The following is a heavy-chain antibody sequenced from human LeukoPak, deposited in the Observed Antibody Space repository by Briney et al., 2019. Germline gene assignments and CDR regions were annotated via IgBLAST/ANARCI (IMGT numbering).Heavy chain of an antibody. CDR3: ARYRGGSDNIDDAFDM. J-gene: IGHJ3*02. V-gene: IGHV3-74*01. Sequence: PGGSLRLSCAASGFTFNTYWMHWVRQAPGKGLVWVSRMNSDGSYTNYADSVKGRFTISRDNAKNTLYLQMNSLGADDTAVYYCARYRGGSDNIDDAFDMWGQGTVVTVSS. CDR2: MNSDGSYT. D-gene: IGHD3-10*01. CDR1: GFTFNTYW.